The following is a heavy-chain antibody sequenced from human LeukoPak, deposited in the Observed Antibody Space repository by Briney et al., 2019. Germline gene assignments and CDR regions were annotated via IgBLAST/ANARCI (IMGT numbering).Heavy chain of an antibody. V-gene: IGHV4-59*01. Sequence: PSETLSLTCTVSGGSISSYYWSWIRQPPGKGLEWIGYICYSGSTNYNPSLKSRVTISVDTSKNQFSLKLSSVTAADTAVYYCASKRIYGDGYFQHWGQGTLVTVSS. CDR2: ICYSGST. CDR1: GGSISSYY. D-gene: IGHD4-17*01. J-gene: IGHJ1*01. CDR3: ASKRIYGDGYFQH.